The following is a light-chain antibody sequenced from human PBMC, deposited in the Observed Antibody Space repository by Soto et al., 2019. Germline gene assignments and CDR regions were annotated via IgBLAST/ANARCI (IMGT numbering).Light chain of an antibody. Sequence: IVLTQCPGTLSLSPGETATLSCSASQSVTSSYLAWYQQKPGQAPRLLIYGAYSRATGIPYRFSGSGSGTDLTITISRLEPEDFAVYYCQQYGSSPPLSFGGGTKVDI. J-gene: IGKJ4*01. CDR2: GAY. CDR1: QSVTSSY. CDR3: QQYGSSPPLS. V-gene: IGKV3-20*01.